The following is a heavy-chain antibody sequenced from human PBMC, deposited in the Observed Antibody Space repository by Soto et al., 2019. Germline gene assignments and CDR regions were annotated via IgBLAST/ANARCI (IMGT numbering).Heavy chain of an antibody. V-gene: IGHV3-66*01. CDR3: ARDAGYSRGWYPGY. D-gene: IGHD6-19*01. Sequence: EVQLVESGGGLVQPGGSLRLSCAASGFTVSSNYMSWVRQAPGKGLEWVSVIYSGGSTYYADSVKGRFTISRDNSKNTLYLQMNSLRAEDTAVYYWARDAGYSRGWYPGYWGQGTLVTVSS. J-gene: IGHJ4*02. CDR1: GFTVSSNY. CDR2: IYSGGST.